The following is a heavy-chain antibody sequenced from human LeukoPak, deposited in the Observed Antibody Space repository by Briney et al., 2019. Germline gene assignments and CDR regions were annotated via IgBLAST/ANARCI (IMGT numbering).Heavy chain of an antibody. V-gene: IGHV3-30*03. Sequence: PGGSLRLSCAASGFTFSSYGMHWVRQAPGKGLEWVAVISYDGSNKYYADSVKGRFTISRDNSKNTLYLQMNSLRAEDTAVHYCYSAVAGTNFDYWGQGTLVTVSS. CDR3: YSAVAGTNFDY. J-gene: IGHJ4*02. CDR2: ISYDGSNK. D-gene: IGHD6-19*01. CDR1: GFTFSSYG.